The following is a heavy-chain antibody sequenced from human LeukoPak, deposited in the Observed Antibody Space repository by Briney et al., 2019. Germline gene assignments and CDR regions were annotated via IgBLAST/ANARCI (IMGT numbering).Heavy chain of an antibody. CDR2: ISETSSFM. D-gene: IGHD6-13*01. Sequence: GGSLRLSCAASGFTFSSYSMNWVRQAPGKGLEWISYISETSSFMYYADSVKGRFTISRDNAKNSLYLQMNSLRAEDTALYYCARGLAAAEAFAFDIWGQGTMVTVSS. CDR3: ARGLAAAEAFAFDI. J-gene: IGHJ3*02. CDR1: GFTFSSYS. V-gene: IGHV3-21*05.